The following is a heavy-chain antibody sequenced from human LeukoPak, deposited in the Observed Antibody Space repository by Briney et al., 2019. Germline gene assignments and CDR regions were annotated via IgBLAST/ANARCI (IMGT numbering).Heavy chain of an antibody. Sequence: PSETLSLTCTVAGASISSWYWSWIRQPPGKGLEWIGNIHGSGNTNYNPSLKSRVSMSLDTSKNQVSLKLTSVTAADTATYFCARETMLAGFASGLGFNYWGQGILVTVSP. D-gene: IGHD6-19*01. CDR3: ARETMLAGFASGLGFNY. CDR1: GASISSWY. V-gene: IGHV4-59*12. J-gene: IGHJ4*02. CDR2: IHGSGNT.